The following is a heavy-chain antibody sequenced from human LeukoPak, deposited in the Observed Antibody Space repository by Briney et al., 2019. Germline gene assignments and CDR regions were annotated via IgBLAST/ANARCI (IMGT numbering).Heavy chain of an antibody. CDR3: ARKRSFDL. Sequence: SETLSLTCTVSGGSISSYYWSWIRQPPGKGLEWIGNIYNSGGTNYNPSLKSRVTTSVDTSKNQFSLKLTSVTAADTAVYYCARKRSFDLWGQGTLVTVSS. CDR2: IYNSGGT. V-gene: IGHV4-59*01. J-gene: IGHJ4*02. D-gene: IGHD3-9*01. CDR1: GGSISSYY.